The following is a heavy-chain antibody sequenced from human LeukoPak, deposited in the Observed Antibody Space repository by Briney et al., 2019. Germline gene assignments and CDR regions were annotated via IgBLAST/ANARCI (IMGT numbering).Heavy chain of an antibody. CDR3: ARLRPGAYYFDY. Sequence: SETLSLTCTVSGGSISSYYWSRIRQPPGKGLEWIGYIYYSGSTNYNPSLKSRVTISVDTSKNQFSLKLSSVTAADTAVYYCARLRPGAYYFDYWGQGTLVTVSS. CDR2: IYYSGST. CDR1: GGSISSYY. V-gene: IGHV4-59*08. D-gene: IGHD3-10*01. J-gene: IGHJ4*02.